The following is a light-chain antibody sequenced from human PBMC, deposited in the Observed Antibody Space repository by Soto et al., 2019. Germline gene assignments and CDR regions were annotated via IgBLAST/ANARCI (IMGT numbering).Light chain of an antibody. Sequence: EIVLTQSPDTQSLSPGARATLSCRASQSLSSNSLAWYQQKRGQAPRLLIHGASSRATGIPDRFSGSGSGTDFTLTISRLEPEDFAVYYCQQYGGSPRTFGQGTMVDVK. V-gene: IGKV3-20*01. CDR1: QSLSSNS. CDR2: GAS. CDR3: QQYGGSPRT. J-gene: IGKJ1*01.